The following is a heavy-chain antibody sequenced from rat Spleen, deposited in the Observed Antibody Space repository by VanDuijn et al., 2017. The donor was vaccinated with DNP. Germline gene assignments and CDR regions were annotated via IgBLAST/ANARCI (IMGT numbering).Heavy chain of an antibody. Sequence: QVQLQQSGAELAKPGSSVKISCKASGYTFTSYYIGWIKQTTGQGLEYIGYINMGSGGTNYNEKFKGKATLTVDKSSSTAFMQLSSLTPDDSAVYYCARGIITTLGYWSFDFWGPGTMVTVSS. CDR2: INMGSGGT. CDR1: GYTFTSYY. J-gene: IGHJ1*01. D-gene: IGHD1-6*01. CDR3: ARGIITTLGYWSFDF. V-gene: IGHV1-43*01.